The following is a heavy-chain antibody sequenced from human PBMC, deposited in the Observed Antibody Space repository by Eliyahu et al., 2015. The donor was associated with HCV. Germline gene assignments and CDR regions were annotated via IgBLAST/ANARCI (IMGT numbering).Heavy chain of an antibody. J-gene: IGHJ4*02. CDR2: INPSGGST. Sequence: QVQLVQSGAEVKKPGASVKVSCKASGYTFTSYYMHWVRQAPGQGLEWMGIINPSGGSTSYAQKFQGRVTMTRDTSTSTVYMELSSLRSEDTAVYYCAREGDIAVAGGFFDYWGQGTLVTVSS. CDR1: GYTFTSYY. CDR3: AREGDIAVAGGFFDY. V-gene: IGHV1-46*01. D-gene: IGHD6-19*01.